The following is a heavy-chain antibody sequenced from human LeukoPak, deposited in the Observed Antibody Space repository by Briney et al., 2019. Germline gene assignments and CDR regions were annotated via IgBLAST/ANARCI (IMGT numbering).Heavy chain of an antibody. J-gene: IGHJ5*02. CDR1: GYTFTSYY. D-gene: IGHD6-13*01. Sequence: ASVKVSCKASGYTFTSYYMHWVRQAPGQGLEWMGIINPGGGSTSYAQKFQGRVTMTRDTSTSTVYMELSSLRSEDTAVYYCARDVLDIAAAELPFDPWGQGTLVTVSS. V-gene: IGHV1-46*01. CDR2: INPGGGST. CDR3: ARDVLDIAAAELPFDP.